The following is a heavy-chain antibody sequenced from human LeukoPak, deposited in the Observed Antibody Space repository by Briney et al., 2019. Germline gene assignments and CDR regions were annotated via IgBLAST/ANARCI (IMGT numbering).Heavy chain of an antibody. V-gene: IGHV3-48*03. D-gene: IGHD2-15*01. J-gene: IGHJ4*02. CDR2: ISSSGSTI. CDR3: ATLDGGNFDY. CDR1: GFTFSSYE. Sequence: GGSLRLSCAASGFTFSSYEMNWVRQAPGKGLEWVSYISSSGSTIYYADSVKGRFTISRDNAKNSLYLQMNSLRAEDTAVYYCATLDGGNFDYWGQGTLVTVSS.